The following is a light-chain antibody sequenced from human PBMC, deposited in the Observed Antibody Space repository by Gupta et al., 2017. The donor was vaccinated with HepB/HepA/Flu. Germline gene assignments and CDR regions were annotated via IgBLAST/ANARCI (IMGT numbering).Light chain of an antibody. V-gene: IGKV1-5*03. CDR2: KAS. J-gene: IGKJ1*01. Sequence: DIQMTQSPSTLSASVGDRVSITCRASQNINIWLAWYQQKPGKAPKLLIYKASTLETGVPSRFSGSGSGTEFTLTISSLQPDDFATYYCQQYKIYRTFGQGTKVEI. CDR3: QQYKIYRT. CDR1: QNINIW.